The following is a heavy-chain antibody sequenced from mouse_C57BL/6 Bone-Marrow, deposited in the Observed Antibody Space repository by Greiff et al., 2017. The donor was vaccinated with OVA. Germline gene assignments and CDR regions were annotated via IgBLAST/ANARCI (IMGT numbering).Heavy chain of an antibody. CDR1: GYTFTSYW. V-gene: IGHV1-64*01. Sequence: VQLQQPGAELVKPGASVKLSCKASGYTFTSYWMHWVKQRPGQGLEWIGMIHPNSGSTNYNEKFKSKATLTVDKSSSTAYLQLSSLTSEDSAVYYCARELRLPYYAMDYWGKGTSVTVSS. D-gene: IGHD3-2*02. CDR3: ARELRLPYYAMDY. J-gene: IGHJ4*01. CDR2: IHPNSGST.